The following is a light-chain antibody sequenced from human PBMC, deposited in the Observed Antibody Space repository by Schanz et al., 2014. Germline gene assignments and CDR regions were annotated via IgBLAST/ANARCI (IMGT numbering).Light chain of an antibody. CDR3: QSYDNNLRGV. CDR2: GNN. V-gene: IGLV1-40*01. CDR1: RSNIGADYD. Sequence: QSVLTQPPPGQRVTISCAVSRSNIGADYDVHWYQQFPGTAPKLLIYGNNNRPSGVPDRFSGSKSGTSASLAITGLQAEDEADYYCQSYDNNLRGVFGGGTKLTVL. J-gene: IGLJ3*02.